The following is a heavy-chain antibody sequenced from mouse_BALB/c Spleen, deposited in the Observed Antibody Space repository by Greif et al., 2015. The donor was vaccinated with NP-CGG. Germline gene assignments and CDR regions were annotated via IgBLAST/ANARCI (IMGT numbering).Heavy chain of an antibody. CDR1: GYTFTDYE. CDR2: IDPETGGT. V-gene: IGHV1-15*01. J-gene: IGHJ3*01. Sequence: VHLVESGAELVRPGASVTLSCKASGYTFTDYEMHWVKQTPVHGLEWIGAIDPETGGTAYNQKFKGKATLTADKSSSTAYMELRSLTSEDSAVYYCTREVAYWGQGTLVTVSA. CDR3: TREVAY.